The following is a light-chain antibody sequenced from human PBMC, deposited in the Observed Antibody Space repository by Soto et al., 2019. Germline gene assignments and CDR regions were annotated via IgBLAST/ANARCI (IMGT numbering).Light chain of an antibody. CDR1: SGHSSYI. CDR2: LEGSGSY. Sequence: QPVLTQSSSASASLGSSVKLTCTLSSGHSSYIIAWHQQQPGKAPRYLMKLEGSGSYNKGSGVPDSFSGSSSGADRYLTISNLQFEDEADYYCETWDSNTHTVFGGGTQLTVL. J-gene: IGLJ3*02. CDR3: ETWDSNTHTV. V-gene: IGLV4-60*02.